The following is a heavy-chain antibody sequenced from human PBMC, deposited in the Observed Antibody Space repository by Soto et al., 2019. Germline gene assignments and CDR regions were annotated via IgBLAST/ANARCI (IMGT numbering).Heavy chain of an antibody. CDR1: GYTFTGYY. J-gene: IGHJ4*02. D-gene: IGHD1-20*01. Sequence: ASVKVSCKASGYTFTGYYMHWVRQAPGQGLEWMGWINPNSGGTNYAQKFQGWVTMTRDTSISTAYMELSRLRSDDTAVYYCERDPTLTGTTYYFDYWGQGTLVTVSS. CDR3: ERDPTLTGTTYYFDY. CDR2: INPNSGGT. V-gene: IGHV1-2*04.